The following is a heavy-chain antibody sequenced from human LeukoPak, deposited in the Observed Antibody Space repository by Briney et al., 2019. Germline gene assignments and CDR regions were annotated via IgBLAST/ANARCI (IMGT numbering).Heavy chain of an antibody. V-gene: IGHV3-7*01. Sequence: GGSLRLSCEASGFTFSSYWMSWVRQAPGKGLEWVANIKQEGSEKYYVDSVKGRSTISRDNAKNSVFLQMNSLRAEDTAVYYCARDPSSGWYLKGWFDPWGQGTLVTVSS. CDR3: ARDPSSGWYLKGWFDP. J-gene: IGHJ5*02. D-gene: IGHD6-19*01. CDR1: GFTFSSYW. CDR2: IKQEGSEK.